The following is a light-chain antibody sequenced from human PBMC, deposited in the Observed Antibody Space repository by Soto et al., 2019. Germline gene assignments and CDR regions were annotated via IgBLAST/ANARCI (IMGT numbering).Light chain of an antibody. CDR2: GAS. J-gene: IGKJ1*01. CDR1: QDVGRY. V-gene: IGKV1-8*01. Sequence: AIRMTQSPSSLSASAGDRVAIACRASQDVGRYLAWYQQKPGQAPKLLIYGASTLQSGVPSRFSGGGSGTDFTLTISCLQSEDFATYYGQHYKHYPWTFGQGTKVEIK. CDR3: QHYKHYPWT.